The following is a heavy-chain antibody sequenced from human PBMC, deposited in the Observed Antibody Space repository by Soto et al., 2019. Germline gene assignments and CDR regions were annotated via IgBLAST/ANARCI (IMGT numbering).Heavy chain of an antibody. CDR1: GITFRSYS. CDR2: ITSDSSDI. D-gene: IGHD2-15*01. V-gene: IGHV3-21*01. J-gene: IGHJ4*02. CDR3: ATPYCSGGYCFSSEY. Sequence: PGGSLRLSCAASGITFRSYSMSWVRQAPGKGLEWVASITSDSSDIYYEDSVKGRFTISRDNGENSLYLQMTSLGAEDTGVYYCATPYCSGGYCFSSEYWGQGVLVTVSS.